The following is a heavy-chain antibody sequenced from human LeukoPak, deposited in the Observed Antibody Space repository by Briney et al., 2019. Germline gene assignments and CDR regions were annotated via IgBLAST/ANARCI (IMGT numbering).Heavy chain of an antibody. J-gene: IGHJ4*02. CDR1: GASMSSNY. CDR2: IYHSGNT. V-gene: IGHV4-4*09. D-gene: IGHD6-19*01. Sequence: ASETLSLTCNVSGASMSSNYWGWIRQPPGKGLEWIGYIYHSGNTNYSPSLESRVTMSVDESKNQFSLRVHFVSAADTAVYYCASTRRAAVAGRFDSWGQGTLVTVSS. CDR3: ASTRRAAVAGRFDS.